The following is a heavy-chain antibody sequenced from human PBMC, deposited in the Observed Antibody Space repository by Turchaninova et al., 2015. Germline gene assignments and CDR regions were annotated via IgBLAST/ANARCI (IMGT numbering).Heavy chain of an antibody. CDR1: GYTFTGYY. CDR2: VKPNSSGT. Sequence: QVQLVPSGSEVKKPGASVKVCCKASGYTFTGYYIHWVRQAPGPGLEWMGRVKPNSSGTNYEKKFQGRVTVTRDTSISTAFMELSGLRSDDTAVYYCARSGAVAGKNWFDPWGQGTLVTVSS. J-gene: IGHJ5*02. D-gene: IGHD6-19*01. CDR3: ARSGAVAGKNWFDP. V-gene: IGHV1-2*06.